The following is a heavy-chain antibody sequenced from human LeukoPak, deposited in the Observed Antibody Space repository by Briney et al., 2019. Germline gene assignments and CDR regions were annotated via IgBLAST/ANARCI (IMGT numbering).Heavy chain of an antibody. Sequence: SSVKVSCKASGGTFSSYAISWVRQAPGQGLEWMGGIIPIFGTANYAQKFQGRVTITTDESTSTAYMELSSLRSEDTAVCYCARVERVLRFLEWLQNDIWGQGTMVTVSS. CDR3: ARVERVLRFLEWLQNDI. V-gene: IGHV1-69*05. CDR2: IIPIFGTA. J-gene: IGHJ3*02. CDR1: GGTFSSYA. D-gene: IGHD3-3*01.